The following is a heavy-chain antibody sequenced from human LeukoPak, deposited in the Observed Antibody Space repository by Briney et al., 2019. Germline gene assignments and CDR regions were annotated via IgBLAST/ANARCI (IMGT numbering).Heavy chain of an antibody. D-gene: IGHD4-23*01. Sequence: PGGSLRLSCAASGFTFSSYGMHWVRQAPGKGLEWVAVISYDGSNKYYADSVKGRFTISRDNSKNTLYLQMNSLRAEDTAVYYCAKSPASNYGGNDEYFQHWGQGTLVTVSS. CDR1: GFTFSSYG. J-gene: IGHJ1*01. V-gene: IGHV3-30*18. CDR2: ISYDGSNK. CDR3: AKSPASNYGGNDEYFQH.